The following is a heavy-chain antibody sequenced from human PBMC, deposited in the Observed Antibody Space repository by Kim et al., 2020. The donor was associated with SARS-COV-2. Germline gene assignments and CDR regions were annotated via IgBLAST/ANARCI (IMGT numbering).Heavy chain of an antibody. V-gene: IGHV3-48*01. D-gene: IGHD2-21*01. J-gene: IGHJ3*02. CDR3: ARDFIFAFDI. CDR2: TI. Sequence: TIEHADSVRGRFTVTTDSATNSLYLKVNSLRVEETAVYYCARDFIFAFDIWGQGTVVTVSS.